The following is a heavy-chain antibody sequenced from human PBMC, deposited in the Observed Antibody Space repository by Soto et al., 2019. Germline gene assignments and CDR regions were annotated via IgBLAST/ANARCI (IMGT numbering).Heavy chain of an antibody. CDR1: GYTFTSYG. Sequence: GASVKVSCKASGYTFTSYGISWVRQAPGQGLEWMGWISAYNGNTNYAQKLQGRVTMTTDTSTSTAYMELRSLRSDDTAVYYWARDLDHTIFGVMDVWGKGTTVTVSS. CDR3: ARDLDHTIFGVMDV. J-gene: IGHJ6*04. CDR2: ISAYNGNT. V-gene: IGHV1-18*01. D-gene: IGHD3-3*01.